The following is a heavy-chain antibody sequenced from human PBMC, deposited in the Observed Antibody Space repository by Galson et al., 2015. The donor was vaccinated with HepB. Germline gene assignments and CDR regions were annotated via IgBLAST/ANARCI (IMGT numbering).Heavy chain of an antibody. J-gene: IGHJ4*02. CDR1: GFTVSSNY. D-gene: IGHD3-10*01. CDR2: IYSGGST. CDR3: ARSSGSYFLDY. V-gene: IGHV3-66*01. Sequence: SLRLSCAASGFTVSSNYMSWVRQAPGKGLEWVSIIYSGGSTYYADSVKGRFTISRDNSKNTLYLQMNSLRAEDTAVYYCARSSGSYFLDYWGQGTLVTVSS.